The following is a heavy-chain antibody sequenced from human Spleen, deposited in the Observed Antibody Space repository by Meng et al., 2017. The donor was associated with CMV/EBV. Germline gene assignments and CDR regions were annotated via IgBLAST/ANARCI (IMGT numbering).Heavy chain of an antibody. V-gene: IGHV3-74*01. J-gene: IGHJ6*02. CDR1: GFTFSHYW. CDR3: ARVGMAAPGGGYHYYYGMDV. Sequence: GESLKISCAASGFTFSHYWMHWVRQAPGKGLVWVSRVDSAGTNTNYAVSVKGRFTISRDNAKNSVYLQMNRLRVEDTAVYYCARVGMAAPGGGYHYYYGMDVWGQGTTVTVSS. D-gene: IGHD6-13*01. CDR2: VDSAGTNT.